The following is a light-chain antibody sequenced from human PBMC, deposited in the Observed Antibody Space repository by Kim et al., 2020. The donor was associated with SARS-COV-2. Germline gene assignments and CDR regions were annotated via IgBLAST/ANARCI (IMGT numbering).Light chain of an antibody. CDR1: TSNTGRRA. Sequence: GQRCTISCSGGTSNTGRRAVNWYQRFPGTAPKLLIYDNNRRPSGVPDRFSGSESGTSASLAISGLQSEDDADYYCAAWSASLNAWVFGGGTQLTVL. CDR2: DNN. J-gene: IGLJ3*02. V-gene: IGLV1-44*01. CDR3: AAWSASLNAWV.